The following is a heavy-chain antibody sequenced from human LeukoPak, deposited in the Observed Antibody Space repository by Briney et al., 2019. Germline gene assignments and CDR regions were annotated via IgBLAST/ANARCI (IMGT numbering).Heavy chain of an antibody. Sequence: ASVKVSCKASGYTFTGYYMHWVRQAPGQGLEWMGWINPNSGGTNYAQKFQGRVTMTRDTPISTAYMELSRLRSDDTAVYYCARDLFDSSGYLNYWGQGTLVTVSS. V-gene: IGHV1-2*02. CDR1: GYTFTGYY. CDR2: INPNSGGT. CDR3: ARDLFDSSGYLNY. J-gene: IGHJ4*02. D-gene: IGHD3-22*01.